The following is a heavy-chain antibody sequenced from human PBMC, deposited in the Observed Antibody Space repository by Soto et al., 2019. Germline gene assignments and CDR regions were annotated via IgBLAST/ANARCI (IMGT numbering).Heavy chain of an antibody. D-gene: IGHD4-17*01. Sequence: SETLSLTCTGSGGSISSYYWSWIRQPPGNGLEWIGYIYYSGSTNYNPSLKSRVTISVDTSKNQFSLKLSSVTAADTAVYYCASTYGGPYYFDYWGQGXLVTV. J-gene: IGHJ4*02. V-gene: IGHV4-59*01. CDR3: ASTYGGPYYFDY. CDR1: GGSISSYY. CDR2: IYYSGST.